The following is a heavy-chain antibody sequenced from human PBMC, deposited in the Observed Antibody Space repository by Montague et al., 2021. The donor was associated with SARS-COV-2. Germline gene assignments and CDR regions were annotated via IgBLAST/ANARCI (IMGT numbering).Heavy chain of an antibody. Sequence: TLSLTCAGALHCISSGSYERSWIRQPSGTVLEWIRRIYTSGGTNYNPSLKSRVTISVDTSKNQFSLKLSSVTAADTAVYYCARDLAPYYGSGSYYNPIDAFDIWGQGTMVTVSS. CDR1: LHCISSGSYE. CDR3: ARDLAPYYGSGSYYNPIDAFDI. D-gene: IGHD3-10*01. CDR2: IYTSGGT. V-gene: IGHV4-61*02. J-gene: IGHJ3*02.